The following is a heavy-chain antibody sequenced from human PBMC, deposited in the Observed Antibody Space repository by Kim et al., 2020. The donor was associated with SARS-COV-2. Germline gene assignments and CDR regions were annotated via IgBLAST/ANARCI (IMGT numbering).Heavy chain of an antibody. J-gene: IGHJ6*02. Sequence: ASVKVSCKASGYTFTNFQINWVRQAPGRGLEWMGWINTYSGNTNYAQKFQGRVTMATDPFTATAYMELRRLRSDDAAVYFCAGDLAESSRGSGSLSWGTKTFHYYSGMDVWGQGTTVTVSS. D-gene: IGHD3-10*01. CDR1: GYTFTNFQ. CDR3: AGDLAESSRGSGSLSWGTKTFHYYSGMDV. V-gene: IGHV1-18*01. CDR2: INTYSGNT.